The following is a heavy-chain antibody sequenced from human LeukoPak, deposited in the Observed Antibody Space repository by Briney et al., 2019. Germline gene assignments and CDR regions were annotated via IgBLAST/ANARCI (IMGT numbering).Heavy chain of an antibody. CDR2: ISAYNGNT. V-gene: IGHV1-18*01. Sequence: ASVKVSCKASGYTFTSYGISWVRQAPGQGLEWMGWISAYNGNTNYAQKLQGRVTMTTDTSTSTAYMELRSLRSDDTAVYYCARDTLVVVVPAAIPPREDYYYYGMDVWGQGTTVTASS. CDR1: GYTFTSYG. J-gene: IGHJ6*02. CDR3: ARDTLVVVVPAAIPPREDYYYYGMDV. D-gene: IGHD2-2*01.